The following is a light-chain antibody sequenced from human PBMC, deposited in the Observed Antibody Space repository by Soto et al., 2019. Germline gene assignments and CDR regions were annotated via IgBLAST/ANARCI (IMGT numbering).Light chain of an antibody. CDR2: E. CDR1: SSDVGRYDF. CDR3: CSYAGGSTYV. Sequence: QSALTQPASVSGSPGQSITISCTGTSSDVGRYDFVSWYQGHPGKAPKVMIYEVYNRFSGSKSGSTASLTISGLQLEDEADYYCCSYAGGSTYVFGTGTKLTVL. J-gene: IGLJ1*01. V-gene: IGLV2-23*02.